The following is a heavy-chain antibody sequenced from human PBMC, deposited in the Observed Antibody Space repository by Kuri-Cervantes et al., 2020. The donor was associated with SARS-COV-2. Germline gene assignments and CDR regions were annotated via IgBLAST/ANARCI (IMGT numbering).Heavy chain of an antibody. CDR2: ISYDGSNK. Sequence: GGSLRLSCAASGFTFSSYAMHWVRQAPGKGLEWVAVISYDGSNKYYADSVKGRFTISRDNSKNTLYLQMNSLRAEDTAVYYRAKDQGDDYYDSSGYYGWGVVDYWGQGTLVTVSS. V-gene: IGHV3-30-3*01. J-gene: IGHJ4*02. D-gene: IGHD3-22*01. CDR1: GFTFSSYA. CDR3: AKDQGDDYYDSSGYYGWGVVDY.